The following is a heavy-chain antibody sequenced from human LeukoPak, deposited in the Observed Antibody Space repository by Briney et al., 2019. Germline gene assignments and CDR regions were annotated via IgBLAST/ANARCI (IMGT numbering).Heavy chain of an antibody. V-gene: IGHV3-15*01. Sequence: GGSLRLSCAASGFTFSSYSMNWVRQAPGKGLEWVGRIRSKTDGGTTGSAAPVKGRFTISRDDSKNTLYLQMNSLKTEDTAVYYCTTSLYSGYDWGSDYWGQGTLVTVSS. J-gene: IGHJ4*02. D-gene: IGHD5-12*01. CDR3: TTSLYSGYDWGSDY. CDR1: GFTFSSYS. CDR2: IRSKTDGGTT.